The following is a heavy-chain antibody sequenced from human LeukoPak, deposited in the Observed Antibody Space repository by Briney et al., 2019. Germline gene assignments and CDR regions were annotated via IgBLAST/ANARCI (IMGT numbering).Heavy chain of an antibody. J-gene: IGHJ4*01. Sequence: QAGGSLRLSCEASGFTFGKNSMNWVRQAPGKGLEWISYISTASGNINYADSVKGRFTISRDNAKNSLYLQMNSLRVEDTAVYYCVREHYYDTRGYYYIPLDYWGHGTLVTVSS. CDR1: GFTFGKNS. CDR2: ISTASGNI. CDR3: VREHYYDTRGYYYIPLDY. V-gene: IGHV3-48*04. D-gene: IGHD3-22*01.